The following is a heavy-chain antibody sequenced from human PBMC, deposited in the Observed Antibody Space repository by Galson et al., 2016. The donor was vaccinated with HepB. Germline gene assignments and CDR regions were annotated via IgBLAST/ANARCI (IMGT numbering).Heavy chain of an antibody. D-gene: IGHD3-22*01. Sequence: SLRLSCAASGSTFRDRAMSWVRQAPGEGLEWVASLSGSGGSTYYADSVKGRFTISRDNSKNTLYLQMNSLRPEDTAVYYCANGGYYNFDQWGQGTLVTVSS. J-gene: IGHJ4*02. CDR2: LSGSGGST. CDR1: GSTFRDRA. CDR3: ANGGYYNFDQ. V-gene: IGHV3-23*01.